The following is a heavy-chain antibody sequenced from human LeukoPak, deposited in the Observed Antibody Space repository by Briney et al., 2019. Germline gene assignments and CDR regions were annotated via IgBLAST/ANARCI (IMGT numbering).Heavy chain of an antibody. CDR2: INHSGST. J-gene: IGHJ4*02. CDR1: GGSFSGYY. D-gene: IGHD2-2*02. V-gene: IGHV4-34*01. Sequence: SETLSLTCAVYGGSFSGYYWSWIRQPPGKGLEWIGEINHSGSTNYNPSLKSRVTISVDTSKNQLSLKLSSVTAADTAVYYCARGRYCSSTSCYRRYFDYWGQGTLVTVSP. CDR3: ARGRYCSSTSCYRRYFDY.